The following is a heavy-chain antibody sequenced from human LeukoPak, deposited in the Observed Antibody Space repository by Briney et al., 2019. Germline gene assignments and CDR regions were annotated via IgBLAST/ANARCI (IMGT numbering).Heavy chain of an antibody. J-gene: IGHJ4*02. Sequence: SETLSLTCTVTGGSISGYYWSWIRQPPGKGLEWIGYIYTSGSTNYNPSLKSRVTISVDTSKNQFSLRLSSVTAADTAMYFCARAYSRSYSHFDDWGQGTLVTVSS. V-gene: IGHV4-4*09. CDR3: ARAYSRSYSHFDD. CDR2: IYTSGST. CDR1: GGSISGYY. D-gene: IGHD1-26*01.